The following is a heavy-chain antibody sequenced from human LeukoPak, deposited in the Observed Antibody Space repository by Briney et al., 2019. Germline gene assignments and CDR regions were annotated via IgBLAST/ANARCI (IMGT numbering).Heavy chain of an antibody. CDR2: ISYDGSNK. CDR3: AKGTSMAASFDY. V-gene: IGHV3-30*18. CDR1: GFTFSSYG. J-gene: IGHJ4*02. D-gene: IGHD2/OR15-2a*01. Sequence: GRSLRLSCAASGFTFSSYGMHWVRQAPGKGLEWVAVISYDGSNKYYADSVKGRFTISRDNSKSTLYLQMNSLRAEDTAVYYCAKGTSMAASFDYWGQGTLVTVSS.